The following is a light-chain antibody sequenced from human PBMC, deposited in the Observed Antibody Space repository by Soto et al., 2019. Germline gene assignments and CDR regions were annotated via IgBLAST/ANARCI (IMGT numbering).Light chain of an antibody. V-gene: IGKV3-20*01. CDR2: GAS. J-gene: IGKJ5*01. CDR3: QQYNNWPPIT. CDR1: QSVSSSY. Sequence: EIVLAQSPGTLSLSPGERATLSFRASQSVSSSYLAWYQQKPGQAPSLLIYGASSRATGIPDRFSGSGSGTDFTLTISSLEPEDFAVYYCQQYNNWPPITFGQGTRLEIK.